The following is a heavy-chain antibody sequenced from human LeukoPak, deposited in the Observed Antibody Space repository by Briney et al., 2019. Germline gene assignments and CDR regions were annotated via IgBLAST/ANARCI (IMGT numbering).Heavy chain of an antibody. CDR2: FDPEDGET. Sequence: GASVRVSSKVSGDTLTELSGHGGRQTPGKGVEWMGGFDPEDGETIYAQKFQGRVNMTEDTSTDTAYMELSSLRSEDTAVYYCATVVFDGSSGYWGQGTLVTVSS. D-gene: IGHD1-26*01. CDR1: GDTLTELS. CDR3: ATVVFDGSSGY. V-gene: IGHV1-24*01. J-gene: IGHJ4*02.